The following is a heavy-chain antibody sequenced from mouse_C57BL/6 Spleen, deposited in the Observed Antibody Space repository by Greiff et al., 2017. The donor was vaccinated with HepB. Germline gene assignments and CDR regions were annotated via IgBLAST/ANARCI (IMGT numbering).Heavy chain of an antibody. CDR1: GYSITSGYY. Sequence: EVQLVESGPGLVKPSQSLSLTCSVTGYSITSGYYWNWIRQFPGNKLEWMGYISYDGSNNYNPSLKNRISITRDTSKNQFFLKLNSVTTEDTATYDCARDPHITTVEPWYFDVWGTGTTVTVSS. CDR2: ISYDGSN. CDR3: ARDPHITTVEPWYFDV. D-gene: IGHD1-1*01. V-gene: IGHV3-6*01. J-gene: IGHJ1*03.